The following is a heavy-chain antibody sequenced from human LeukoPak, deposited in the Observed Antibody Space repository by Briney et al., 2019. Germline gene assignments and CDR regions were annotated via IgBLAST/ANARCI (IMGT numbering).Heavy chain of an antibody. D-gene: IGHD6-19*01. Sequence: SVKVSCKASGGTFTSDDINWVRQAPGQGLEWMGGIIPIFGTANYAQKFQGRVTITADESTSTAYMELSSLRSEDTAVYYCARDGQWLARGYFDYWGQGTLVTVSS. V-gene: IGHV1-69*13. CDR2: IIPIFGTA. CDR1: GGTFTSDD. J-gene: IGHJ4*02. CDR3: ARDGQWLARGYFDY.